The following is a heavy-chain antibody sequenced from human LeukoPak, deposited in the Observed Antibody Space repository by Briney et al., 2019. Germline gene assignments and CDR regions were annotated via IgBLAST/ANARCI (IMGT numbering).Heavy chain of an antibody. CDR3: ARGPSLYGDYEGPDDAFDI. Sequence: ASVKASCKASGYTFTGYYMHWVRQAPGQGLEWMGRINPNSGGTNYAQKFQGRVTMTRDTSISAAYMELSRLRSDDTAVYYCARGPSLYGDYEGPDDAFDIWGQGTMVTASS. J-gene: IGHJ3*02. D-gene: IGHD4-17*01. V-gene: IGHV1-2*06. CDR2: INPNSGGT. CDR1: GYTFTGYY.